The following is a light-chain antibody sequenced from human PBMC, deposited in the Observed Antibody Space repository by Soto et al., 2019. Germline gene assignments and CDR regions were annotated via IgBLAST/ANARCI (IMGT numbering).Light chain of an antibody. CDR1: QTVSNN. J-gene: IGKJ4*01. CDR3: QQYNSWPLT. Sequence: EIVMTQYPATLSVSPGERATLSCRASQTVSNNLAWYQQKPGQAPRLLFYSSSTRATGVPARFSGSRSGTDVTLTISSLQSEDFAVYYCQQYNSWPLTFGGGTKVETK. V-gene: IGKV3-15*01. CDR2: SSS.